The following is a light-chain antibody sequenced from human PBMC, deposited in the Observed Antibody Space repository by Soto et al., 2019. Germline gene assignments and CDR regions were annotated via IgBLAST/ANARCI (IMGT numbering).Light chain of an antibody. V-gene: IGLV2-8*01. Sequence: QSALTQPPSASGSPGQSVTISCTGASSDAGGYNYVSWCQQHPGKAPKLMIYEVTKRPSGVPDRFSGSKSGNTASLTVSGLQAEDEADYYCSSYAGSNNLVFGGGTKVTVL. J-gene: IGLJ3*02. CDR1: SSDAGGYNY. CDR2: EVT. CDR3: SSYAGSNNLV.